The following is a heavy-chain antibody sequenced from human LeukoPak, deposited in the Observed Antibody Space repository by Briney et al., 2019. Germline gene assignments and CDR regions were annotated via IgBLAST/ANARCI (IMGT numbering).Heavy chain of an antibody. V-gene: IGHV3-74*01. D-gene: IGHD3-10*01. J-gene: IGHJ6*03. CDR3: ARPPGEFLYMDV. CDR2: INSDGSST. CDR1: GFTFSSYW. Sequence: GGSLRLSCAASGFTFSSYWMHWVRQAPGKGLVWVSRINSDGSSTSYADSVKGRFTISRDNAKNTLYLLMNGLRAEDTAVYYCARPPGEFLYMDVWGKGTTVTVSS.